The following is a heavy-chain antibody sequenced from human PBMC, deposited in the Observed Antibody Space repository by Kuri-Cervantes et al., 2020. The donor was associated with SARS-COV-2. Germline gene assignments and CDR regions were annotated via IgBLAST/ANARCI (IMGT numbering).Heavy chain of an antibody. V-gene: IGHV1-18*01. CDR2: ISAYNGNP. CDR3: ARDFWSGYYMSYYFDY. Sequence: ASVKVSCKASGYTFTSYGISWVRQAPGQGLEWMGWISAYNGNPNYAQKLQGRVTMTTDTSTSTAYMELRSLRSDDTAVYYCARDFWSGYYMSYYFDYWGQGTLVTVSS. CDR1: GYTFTSYG. J-gene: IGHJ4*02. D-gene: IGHD3-3*01.